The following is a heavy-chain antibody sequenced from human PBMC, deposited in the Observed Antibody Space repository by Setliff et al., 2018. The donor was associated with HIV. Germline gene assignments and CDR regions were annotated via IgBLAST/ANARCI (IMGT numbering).Heavy chain of an antibody. J-gene: IGHJ4*02. V-gene: IGHV7-4-1*02. Sequence: ASVKVSCKASGYTFTTYGISWVRQAPGQGPEWMGWINTETGNPMYAQGFRGRLDFSLDSSVNTAYLQINSLKTEDTAMYYCARVGSYWSTFDYWGQGALVTVSS. D-gene: IGHD2-8*02. CDR3: ARVGSYWSTFDY. CDR1: GYTFTTYG. CDR2: INTETGNP.